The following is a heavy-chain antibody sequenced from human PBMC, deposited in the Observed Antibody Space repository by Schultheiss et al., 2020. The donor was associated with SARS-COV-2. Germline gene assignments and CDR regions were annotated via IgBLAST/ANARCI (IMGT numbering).Heavy chain of an antibody. Sequence: GESLKISCAASGFTFSSYSMNWVRQAPGKGLEWVSYISSGGSTIYYADSVKGRFTISRDNSKNTLFLQMNSLRAEDTAVYYCASGDTSGYYPTEGAAFDIWGQGTMVTVSS. V-gene: IGHV3-48*01. D-gene: IGHD3-22*01. J-gene: IGHJ3*02. CDR2: ISSGGSTI. CDR1: GFTFSSYS. CDR3: ASGDTSGYYPTEGAAFDI.